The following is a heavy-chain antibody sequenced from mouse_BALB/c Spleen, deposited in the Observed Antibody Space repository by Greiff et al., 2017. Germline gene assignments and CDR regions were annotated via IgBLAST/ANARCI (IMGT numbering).Heavy chain of an antibody. D-gene: IGHD1-1*01. CDR1: GYTFTDYN. Sequence: EVQLQQSGPELVKPGASVKISCKASGYTFTDYNMHWVKQSHGKSLEWIGYIYPYNGGTSYNQKFKGKATLTVDKSSSTAYMELRSLTSEDSAVYYCARPLYYGSSLAYWGQGTLVTVSA. CDR3: ARPLYYGSSLAY. V-gene: IGHV1S29*02. CDR2: IYPYNGGT. J-gene: IGHJ3*01.